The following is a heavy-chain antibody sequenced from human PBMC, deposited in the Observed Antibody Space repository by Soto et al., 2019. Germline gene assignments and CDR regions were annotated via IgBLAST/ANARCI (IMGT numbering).Heavy chain of an antibody. Sequence: QVQLVQSGAEVKKPGASVKVSCKASGYTFTSYYMHWVRQAPGQGLEWMGIINPSGGSTSYAQKFQGRVTMTRDTSTSTVYMEVSSLRSEDTAVYYCAREPTYYDIVTGYSMGYYYYYGMDVWGQGTTVTVSS. CDR2: INPSGGST. CDR3: AREPTYYDIVTGYSMGYYYYYGMDV. CDR1: GYTFTSYY. D-gene: IGHD3-9*01. J-gene: IGHJ6*02. V-gene: IGHV1-46*01.